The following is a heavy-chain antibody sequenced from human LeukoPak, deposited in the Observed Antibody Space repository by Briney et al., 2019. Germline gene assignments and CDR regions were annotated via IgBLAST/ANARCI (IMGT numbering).Heavy chain of an antibody. Sequence: GGSLRLSCAASGFTFSSYWMHWVRQAPGKGLVWVSRINSDGSSTSYADSVKGRFTISRDNAKNTLYLQMNSLRAEDTAVYYCARLPYSVVYYYYYYMDVGGKGTTVTVSS. V-gene: IGHV3-74*01. J-gene: IGHJ6*03. CDR2: INSDGSST. CDR3: ARLPYSVVYYYYYYMDV. CDR1: GFTFSSYW. D-gene: IGHD2-15*01.